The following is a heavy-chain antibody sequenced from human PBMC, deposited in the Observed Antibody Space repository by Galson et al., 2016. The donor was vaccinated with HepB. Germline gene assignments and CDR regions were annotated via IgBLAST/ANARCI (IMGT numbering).Heavy chain of an antibody. CDR1: GFTVSNNY. V-gene: IGHV3-66*01. CDR2: IYNGGST. D-gene: IGHD3-3*01. CDR3: AKGDDFWSGYYGGL. Sequence: SLRLSCAASGFTVSNNYMRRVRQAPGKGLEWVSLIYNGGSTYYADSVKGRFTISRDSSKNTLYLRMNSLRAEDTAVYYCAKGDDFWSGYYGGLWGQGTLVTVSS. J-gene: IGHJ4*02.